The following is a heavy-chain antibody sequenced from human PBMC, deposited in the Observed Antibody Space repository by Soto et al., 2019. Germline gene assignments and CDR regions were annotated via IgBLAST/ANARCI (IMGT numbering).Heavy chain of an antibody. Sequence: QGQLVQSGAEVKKPGASVKVSCKASGYACNSYGITWVRQAPGQGLEWMGWISGYNGNTNYAQNLQGRVTMTTDTSTSTAYMELRSLSSDDTAVYYCARGYFSAFDIWGQGTMVTVSS. CDR1: GYACNSYG. V-gene: IGHV1-18*04. CDR2: ISGYNGNT. D-gene: IGHD3-10*01. CDR3: ARGYFSAFDI. J-gene: IGHJ3*02.